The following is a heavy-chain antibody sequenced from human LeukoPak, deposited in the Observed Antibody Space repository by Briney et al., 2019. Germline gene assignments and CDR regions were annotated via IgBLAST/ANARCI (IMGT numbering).Heavy chain of an antibody. Sequence: GGSLRLSCAASGFTFSSYWMSWVRQAPGKGLEWVANIKQDGSEKYYVDSVKGRFTISRDNAKNSLYLQMNSLRAEDTAVYYCARSTYYDIWSGYQRYYFDYWGQGTLVTVSS. CDR3: ARSTYYDIWSGYQRYYFDY. D-gene: IGHD3-3*01. J-gene: IGHJ4*02. CDR1: GFTFSSYW. V-gene: IGHV3-7*01. CDR2: IKQDGSEK.